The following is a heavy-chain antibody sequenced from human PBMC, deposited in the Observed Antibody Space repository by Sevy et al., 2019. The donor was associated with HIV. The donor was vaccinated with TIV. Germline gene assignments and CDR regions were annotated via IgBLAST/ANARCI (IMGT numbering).Heavy chain of an antibody. CDR1: GFTFSSYA. CDR2: ISGSGGST. V-gene: IGHV3-23*01. Sequence: GGSLRLSCAASGFTFSSYAMSWVRQAPGKGLEWVSAISGSGGSTYYADSVKGRFTISRDNSKNTRYLQMNSLRAEDTAVYYCAKDRVYSGRIALFDYWGQGTLVTVSS. CDR3: AKDRVYSGRIALFDY. D-gene: IGHD1-26*01. J-gene: IGHJ4*02.